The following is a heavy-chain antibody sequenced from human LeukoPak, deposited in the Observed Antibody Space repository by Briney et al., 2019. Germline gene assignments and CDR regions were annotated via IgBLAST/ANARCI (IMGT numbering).Heavy chain of an antibody. Sequence: SVKVSCKASGGTFSSYAISWVRQAPGQGLEWMGGIIPIFGTANYAQKFQGRVTMTRDTSTSTVYMELSSLRSEDTAVYYCARDLSVGESRERYYYDSSGYPDWFDPWGQGTLVTVSS. D-gene: IGHD3-22*01. V-gene: IGHV1-69*05. CDR1: GGTFSSYA. J-gene: IGHJ5*02. CDR2: IIPIFGTA. CDR3: ARDLSVGESRERYYYDSSGYPDWFDP.